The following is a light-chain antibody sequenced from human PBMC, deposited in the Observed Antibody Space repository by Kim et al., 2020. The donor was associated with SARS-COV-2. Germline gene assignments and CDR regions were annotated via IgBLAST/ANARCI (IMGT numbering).Light chain of an antibody. Sequence: GQRVTISCSGSNSNIGSTTVSWYQQLPGTAPKLLIYSNNQRPSGVPDRFSGSKSGTSASLAISGLQSEDEADYYCAAWDDSLTGFVFGTGTQLTVL. CDR3: AAWDDSLTGFV. CDR2: SNN. CDR1: NSNIGSTT. V-gene: IGLV1-44*01. J-gene: IGLJ1*01.